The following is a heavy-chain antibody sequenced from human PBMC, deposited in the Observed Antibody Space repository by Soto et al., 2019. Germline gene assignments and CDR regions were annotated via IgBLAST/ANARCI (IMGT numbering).Heavy chain of an antibody. CDR1: GGSISSSNW. J-gene: IGHJ4*02. Sequence: SETLSLTCAVSGGSISSSNWWSWVRQPPGKGLEWIGEIYHSGSTNYNPSLKSRVTISVDKSKNQFSLKLSSVTAADTAVYYCASSYSSSSFVDYWGKGTLVTVS. D-gene: IGHD6-6*01. CDR2: IYHSGST. CDR3: ASSYSSSSFVDY. V-gene: IGHV4-4*02.